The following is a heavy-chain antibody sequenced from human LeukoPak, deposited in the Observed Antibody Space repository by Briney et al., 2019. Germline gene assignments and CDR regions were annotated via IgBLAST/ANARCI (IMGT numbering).Heavy chain of an antibody. D-gene: IGHD3-22*01. J-gene: IGHJ5*02. CDR2: IYYSGST. Sequence: SKTLSLTCTVSGGSISSYYWSWIRQPLGKGLEWIGYIYYSGSTNYNPSLKSRVTISVDTSKNQFSLKLSSVTAADTAVYYCARHGVDYYDSSGAIDPWGQGTLVTVSS. CDR3: ARHGVDYYDSSGAIDP. CDR1: GGSISSYY. V-gene: IGHV4-59*08.